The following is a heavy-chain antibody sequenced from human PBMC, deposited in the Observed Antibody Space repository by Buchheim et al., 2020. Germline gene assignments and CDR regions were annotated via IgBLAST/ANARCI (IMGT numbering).Heavy chain of an antibody. J-gene: IGHJ4*02. CDR1: GFTFSSYG. D-gene: IGHD3-10*01. Sequence: QVQLVESGGGVVQPGRSLRLSCAASGFTFSSYGMHWVRQAPGKGLEWVAVISYDGSNKYYADSVKGRFTISRDNSKNTLYLQMNSLRAEDTAVYYCARPTYYYGSGLKYWGQGTL. V-gene: IGHV3-30*03. CDR3: ARPTYYYGSGLKY. CDR2: ISYDGSNK.